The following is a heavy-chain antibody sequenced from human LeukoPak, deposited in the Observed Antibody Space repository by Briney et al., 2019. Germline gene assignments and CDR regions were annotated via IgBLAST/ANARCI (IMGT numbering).Heavy chain of an antibody. CDR3: ARALVEGNWFDP. Sequence: PGGSLRLSYAASGFTFSNYWMHWVRQAPGKGLVWVSRINSDGINTSYADSVKGRFTISRDNAKNSLYLQMNSLRAEDTAVYYCARALVEGNWFDPWGQGTLVTVSS. V-gene: IGHV3-74*01. J-gene: IGHJ5*02. CDR1: GFTFSNYW. CDR2: INSDGINT. D-gene: IGHD6-13*01.